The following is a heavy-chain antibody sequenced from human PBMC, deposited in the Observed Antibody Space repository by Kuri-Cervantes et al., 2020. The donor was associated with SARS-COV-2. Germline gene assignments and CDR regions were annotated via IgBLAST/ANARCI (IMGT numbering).Heavy chain of an antibody. Sequence: ASVKVSCKASGYTFTGYYMHWVRQAPGQGLEWMGWINPNSGGTNYAQKFQGRVTMTRDTSISTAYMELSRLRPDDTAVYYCARGGPITIFGVVTKRFDYWGQGTLVTVSS. V-gene: IGHV1-2*02. CDR2: INPNSGGT. CDR3: ARGGPITIFGVVTKRFDY. J-gene: IGHJ4*02. CDR1: GYTFTGYY. D-gene: IGHD3-3*01.